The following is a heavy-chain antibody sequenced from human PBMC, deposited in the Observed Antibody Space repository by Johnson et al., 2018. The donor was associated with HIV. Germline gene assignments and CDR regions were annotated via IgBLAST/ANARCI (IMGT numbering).Heavy chain of an antibody. CDR3: ARAYTYGAFDI. D-gene: IGHD5-18*01. CDR1: GFTFSSYG. V-gene: IGHV3-30*03. CDR2: ISYDGSDK. J-gene: IGHJ3*02. Sequence: MQLVESGGGVVQPGRSLRLSCAASGFTFSSYGMNWVRQAPGKGLEWVAVISYDGSDKYYADSVKGRFTISRDNSKNTLYLQMNSLRAEDTAVYYCARAYTYGAFDIWGQGTMVTVSS.